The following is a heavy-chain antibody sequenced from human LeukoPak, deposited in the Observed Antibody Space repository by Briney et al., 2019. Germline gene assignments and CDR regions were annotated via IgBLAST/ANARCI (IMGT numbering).Heavy chain of an antibody. V-gene: IGHV3-43*02. CDR2: ISGDGGST. CDR1: GSTFNDDA. CDR3: AKAPYSSGWYYFDY. J-gene: IGHJ4*02. D-gene: IGHD6-19*01. Sequence: PGASLRLSCAASGSTFNDDASHWLRQAPGKGLEWVSLISGDGGSTYDADSVKGRFTIYRDNSKNSLYLQMNSLRTEDTALYYCAKAPYSSGWYYFDYWGQGTLVTVSS.